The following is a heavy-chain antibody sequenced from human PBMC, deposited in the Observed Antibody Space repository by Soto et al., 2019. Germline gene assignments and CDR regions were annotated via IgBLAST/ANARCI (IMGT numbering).Heavy chain of an antibody. Sequence: ASVKVSCKASGYTFTNYAMHWVRQAPGQRPEWMGWVYAGDGITRYAQKFQGRLTMSRNTSVTTAYMELSSLRSEDTAVYYCARENSYFDYWGQGTLVTVSS. CDR3: ARENSYFDY. CDR2: VYAGDGIT. CDR1: GYTFTNYA. V-gene: IGHV1-3*01. J-gene: IGHJ4*02.